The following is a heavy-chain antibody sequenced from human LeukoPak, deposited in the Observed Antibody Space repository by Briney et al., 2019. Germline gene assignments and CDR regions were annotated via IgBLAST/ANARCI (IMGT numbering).Heavy chain of an antibody. CDR2: IYYSGST. Sequence: KASETLSLTCTVSGGSISSYYWSWIRQPPGKGLEWIGYIYYSGSTNYNPSLKSRVTISVDTSKNQFSLKLSSVTAADTAVYYCARHHGVRYYYYGMDVWGQGTTVTVSS. V-gene: IGHV4-59*08. CDR1: GGSISSYY. CDR3: ARHHGVRYYYYGMDV. D-gene: IGHD2-8*01. J-gene: IGHJ6*02.